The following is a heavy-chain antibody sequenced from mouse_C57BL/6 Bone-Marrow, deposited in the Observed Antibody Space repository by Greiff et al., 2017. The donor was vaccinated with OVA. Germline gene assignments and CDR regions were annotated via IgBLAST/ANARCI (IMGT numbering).Heavy chain of an antibody. V-gene: IGHV1-75*01. CDR3: ARRGSSYGSSPWYFDV. J-gene: IGHJ1*03. CDR1: GYTFTDYY. D-gene: IGHD1-1*01. CDR2: IFPGSGST. Sequence: VQLQQSGPELVKPGASVKISCKASGYTFTDYYINWVKQRPGQGLEWIGWIFPGSGSTYYNEKFKGKATLTVDKSSSTAYMLRSSLTSEDSAVYFCARRGSSYGSSPWYFDVWGTGTTVTVSS.